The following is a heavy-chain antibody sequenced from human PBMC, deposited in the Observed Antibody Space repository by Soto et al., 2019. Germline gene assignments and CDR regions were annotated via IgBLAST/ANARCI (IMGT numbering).Heavy chain of an antibody. CDR2: ISGSGGST. D-gene: IGHD4-17*01. CDR1: GFTFSSYA. V-gene: IGHV3-23*01. J-gene: IGHJ6*03. Sequence: GGSLRLSCAASGFTFSSYAMSWVRQAPGKGLEWVSAISGSGGSTYYADSVKGRFTISRDNSKNTLYLQMNSLRAEDTAVYYCAKDSDDYGFDRSSGIYYYYYMDVWGKGTTVTVSS. CDR3: AKDSDDYGFDRSSGIYYYYYMDV.